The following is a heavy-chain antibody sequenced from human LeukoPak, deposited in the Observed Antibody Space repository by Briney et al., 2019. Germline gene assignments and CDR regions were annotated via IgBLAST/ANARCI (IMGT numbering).Heavy chain of an antibody. Sequence: GGSLRLSCAASGIPVSSYSMNWVRQAPGKGLEWVSSISSSCSYIHYADSVKGRFTISRDNAKNSLYLQMDSLRAEDTAVYYCARSFGSGSYPMDVWGQGTTVTVSS. D-gene: IGHD3-10*01. V-gene: IGHV3-21*01. CDR3: ARSFGSGSYPMDV. J-gene: IGHJ6*02. CDR2: ISSSCSYI. CDR1: GIPVSSYS.